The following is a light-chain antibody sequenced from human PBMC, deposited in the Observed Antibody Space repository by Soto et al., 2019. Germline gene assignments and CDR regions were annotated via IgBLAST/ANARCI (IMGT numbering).Light chain of an antibody. CDR1: QSVSSH. CDR3: QEYDNWPLT. J-gene: IGKJ4*02. V-gene: IGKV3-15*01. CDR2: GAS. Sequence: EIVMTQSPATLSVSPGERATLSCRASQSVSSHLAWCQQKPGQAPRLLIYGASTRATGVPARFSASGSGTEFPLTISSLESEDCAVYYCQEYDNWPLTFGGGTKVESK.